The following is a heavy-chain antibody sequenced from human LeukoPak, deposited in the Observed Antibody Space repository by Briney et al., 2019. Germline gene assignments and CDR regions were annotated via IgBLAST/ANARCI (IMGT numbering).Heavy chain of an antibody. CDR2: ISYDGSNK. CDR3: ARGVVRGVTPYPLDY. CDR1: GFTFSSYA. J-gene: IGHJ4*02. Sequence: GRSLRLSCAASGFTFSSYAMHWVRQAPGKGLEWVAVISYDGSNKYYADSVKGRFTISRDNSKNTLYLQMNSLRAEDTAVYYCARGVVRGVTPYPLDYWGQGTLVTVSS. V-gene: IGHV3-30-3*01. D-gene: IGHD3-10*01.